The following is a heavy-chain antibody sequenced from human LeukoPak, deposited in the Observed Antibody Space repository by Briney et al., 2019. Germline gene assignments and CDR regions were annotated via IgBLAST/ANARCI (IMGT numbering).Heavy chain of an antibody. Sequence: PGGSLRLSCAASGLTLSCCAMTWVRQAPGKGLEWVSSISISGDVTNYTDSVKGRFTISRDDSKNTVYLQMNSLRVEDTAMYYCANSHKNAPGVYWGQGTLVTVSS. D-gene: IGHD6-6*01. CDR1: GLTLSCCA. CDR2: ISISGDVT. J-gene: IGHJ4*02. V-gene: IGHV3-23*01. CDR3: ANSHKNAPGVY.